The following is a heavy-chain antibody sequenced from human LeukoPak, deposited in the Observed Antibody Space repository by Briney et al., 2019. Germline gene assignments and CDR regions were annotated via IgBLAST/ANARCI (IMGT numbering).Heavy chain of an antibody. J-gene: IGHJ6*02. Sequence: ASVKVSCKASGYTFTSYGINWVRQATGHGLELMGWMNPNRGNTGYEQKFQGRVTMTRNTSISTAYMELSSLRSEDTAVYYCARYPHLLRNFDDSDYYYGMDVWGQGTTVTVSS. D-gene: IGHD3-9*01. CDR3: ARYPHLLRNFDDSDYYYGMDV. CDR1: GYTFTSYG. V-gene: IGHV1-8*01. CDR2: MNPNRGNT.